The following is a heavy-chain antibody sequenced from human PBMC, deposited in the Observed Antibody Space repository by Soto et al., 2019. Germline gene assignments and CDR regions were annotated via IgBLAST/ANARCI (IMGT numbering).Heavy chain of an antibody. J-gene: IGHJ4*02. CDR1: GFTFSSYS. V-gene: IGHV3-21*01. CDR3: ARDVMAGTGLMTFDY. D-gene: IGHD6-19*01. CDR2: ISSSSSYI. Sequence: EVQLVESGGGLVKPGGSLRLSCAASGFTFSSYSMNWVRQAPGKGLEWVSSISSSSSYIYYADSVKGRFTISRDNAKNSLYLQMNSLRAEDTAVYYCARDVMAGTGLMTFDYWGQGTLVTVSS.